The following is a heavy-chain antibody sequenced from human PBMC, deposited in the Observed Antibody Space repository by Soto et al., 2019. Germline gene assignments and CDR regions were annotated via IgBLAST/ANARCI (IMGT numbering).Heavy chain of an antibody. CDR1: GGSISSGDYY. V-gene: IGHV4-30-4*01. J-gene: IGHJ6*02. CDR2: IYYSGST. CDR3: ARDRYYGSGTYYNFYYGMDI. D-gene: IGHD3-10*01. Sequence: SETLSLTCTVSGGSISSGDYYWSWIRQPPGTGLEWLGNIYYSGSTYYIPSLESRVTISLDTSGNQFSLKLSSVTAADTAVYFCARDRYYGSGTYYNFYYGMDIWGQGTTVTVSS.